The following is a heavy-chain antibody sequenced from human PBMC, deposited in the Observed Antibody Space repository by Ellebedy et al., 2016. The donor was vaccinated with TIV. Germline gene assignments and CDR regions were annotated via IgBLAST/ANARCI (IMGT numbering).Heavy chain of an antibody. CDR3: ARVKDYYYYGMDV. CDR2: IYTSGST. V-gene: IGHV4-4*07. CDR1: GGSISSYY. J-gene: IGHJ6*02. Sequence: SETLSLXXTVSGGSISSYYWSWIRQPAGKGLEWIGRIYTSGSTNYNPSLKSRVTMSVDTSKNQFSLKLSSVTAADTAVYYWARVKDYYYYGMDVWGQGTTVTVSS.